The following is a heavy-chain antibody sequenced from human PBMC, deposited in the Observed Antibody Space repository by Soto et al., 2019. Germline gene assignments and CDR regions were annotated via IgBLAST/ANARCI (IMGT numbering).Heavy chain of an antibody. V-gene: IGHV3-30*03. CDR3: ARRGYCSGGSCYPLEIDY. CDR2: ISYDGSNK. D-gene: IGHD2-15*01. J-gene: IGHJ4*02. Sequence: GGSLRLSCAASGFTFSSYGMHWVRQAPGKGLEWVAVISYDGSNKYYADSVKGRFTISRDNSKNTLYLQMNSLRAEDTAVYYCARRGYCSGGSCYPLEIDYWGQGTLVTVSS. CDR1: GFTFSSYG.